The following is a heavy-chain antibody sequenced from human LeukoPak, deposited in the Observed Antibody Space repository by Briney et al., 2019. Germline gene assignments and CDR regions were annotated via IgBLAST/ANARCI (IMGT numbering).Heavy chain of an antibody. CDR2: IYYSGST. J-gene: IGHJ4*02. D-gene: IGHD3-9*01. V-gene: IGHV4-39*07. Sequence: SETLSLTCTVPGGSISSSSYYWGWIRQPPGKGLEWIGSIYYSGSTYYNPSLKSRVTISVDTSKNQFSLKLSSVTAADTAVYYCARDRRGPWLPSLWGQGTLVTVSS. CDR1: GGSISSSSYY. CDR3: ARDRRGPWLPSL.